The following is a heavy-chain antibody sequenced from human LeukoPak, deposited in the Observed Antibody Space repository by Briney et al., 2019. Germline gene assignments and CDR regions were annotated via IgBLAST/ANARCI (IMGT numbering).Heavy chain of an antibody. Sequence: GASVKVSCKASGYTFTGYYMHWVRQAPGQGLEWMGWINPNSGGTNYAQKFQGRVTMTRDTSISTAYMELSRLRSDDTAVYYCARALRGIAAAGTRWFDPWGQGTLVTVSS. CDR2: INPNSGGT. J-gene: IGHJ5*02. V-gene: IGHV1-2*02. D-gene: IGHD6-13*01. CDR3: ARALRGIAAAGTRWFDP. CDR1: GYTFTGYY.